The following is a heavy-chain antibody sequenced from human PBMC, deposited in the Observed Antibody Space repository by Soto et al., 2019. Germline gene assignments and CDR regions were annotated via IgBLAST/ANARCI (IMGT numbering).Heavy chain of an antibody. J-gene: IGHJ4*02. D-gene: IGHD2-2*01. CDR2: IYHSGST. V-gene: IGHV4-30-2*01. CDR3: AIFFSSTSCSCAFDY. CDR1: GGSISSGGYS. Sequence: PSETLSLTCAVSGGSISSGGYSWSWIRQPPGKGLEWIGYIYHSGSTYYNPSLKSRVTISVDRSKNQFSLKLSSVTAADTAVYYCAIFFSSTSCSCAFDYWGQGTLVTVS.